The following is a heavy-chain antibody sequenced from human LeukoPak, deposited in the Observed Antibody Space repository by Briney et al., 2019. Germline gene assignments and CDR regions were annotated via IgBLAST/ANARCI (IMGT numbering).Heavy chain of an antibody. V-gene: IGHV1-2*02. CDR3: ARDRVFADFDY. CDR1: GYTFTGYY. Sequence: ASVKVSCKASGYTFTGYYIHWVRQAPGQGLEWVGWINPNNSDTKYTQNFQGRVTMTRDTSISTAYMELSRLKSDDTAVYYCARDRVFADFDYWGQGTLVTVSS. CDR2: INPNNSDT. D-gene: IGHD2-21*01. J-gene: IGHJ4*02.